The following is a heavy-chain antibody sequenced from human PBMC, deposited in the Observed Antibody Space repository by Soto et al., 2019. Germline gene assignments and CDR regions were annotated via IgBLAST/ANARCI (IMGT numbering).Heavy chain of an antibody. CDR3: ASYGSGSYSVDVWFF. J-gene: IGHJ4*02. V-gene: IGHV1-69*01. CDR2: IIPIFGTA. D-gene: IGHD3-10*01. Sequence: QVQLVQSGAEVKKPGSSVKVSCKASGGTFSSYAISWVRQAPGQGLEWMGGIIPIFGTANYAQKFQGRVTIAADESTSTGYMELSSLRSEDTAVYYCASYGSGSYSVDVWFFWGQGTLVTVSS. CDR1: GGTFSSYA.